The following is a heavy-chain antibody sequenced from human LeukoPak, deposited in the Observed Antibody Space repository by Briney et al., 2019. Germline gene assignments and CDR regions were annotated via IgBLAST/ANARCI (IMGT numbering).Heavy chain of an antibody. CDR2: IYYSGST. D-gene: IGHD4-23*01. V-gene: IGHV4-59*08. Sequence: PPETPSLTCTVSGGSISGYYRSWIRQPPGKGLEWIGYIYYSGSTDYNPSLKSRVTISLDTSKNQFSLKLSSVTAANTAVYYCARSGGHSGGYWGRGNLVTVSS. J-gene: IGHJ4*02. CDR1: GGSISGYY. CDR3: ARSGGHSGGY.